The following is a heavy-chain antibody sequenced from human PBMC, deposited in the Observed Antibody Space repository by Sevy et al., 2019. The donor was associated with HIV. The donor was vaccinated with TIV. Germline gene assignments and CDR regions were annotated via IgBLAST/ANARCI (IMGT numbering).Heavy chain of an antibody. V-gene: IGHV5-51*01. CDR2: IYPGDSDT. D-gene: IGHD6-13*01. CDR1: GYSFTSYW. Sequence: GESLKISCKGSGYSFTSYWIGWVRQMPGKGLEWMGIIYPGDSDTRYSPSFQGQVTISADKSISTAYLQWSNLKASDTAMYYCARHVTYSSSWYYYYGMDVWGQGTTVTVSS. J-gene: IGHJ6*02. CDR3: ARHVTYSSSWYYYYGMDV.